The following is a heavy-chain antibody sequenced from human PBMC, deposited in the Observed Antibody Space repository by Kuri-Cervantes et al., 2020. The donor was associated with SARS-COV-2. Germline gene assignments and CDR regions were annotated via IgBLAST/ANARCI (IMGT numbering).Heavy chain of an antibody. CDR3: ARGYCSSTSCPPYYYYGMDV. D-gene: IGHD2-2*01. CDR2: ISSSSSTI. J-gene: IGHJ6*02. Sequence: GESLKISCAASGFTFSSYSMNWVRQAPGKGLEWVSYISSSSSTIYYADSVKGRFTISRDNAKNSLYLQMNSLRAEDTAVYYCARGYCSSTSCPPYYYYGMDVWGQGTTVTVSS. V-gene: IGHV3-48*04. CDR1: GFTFSSYS.